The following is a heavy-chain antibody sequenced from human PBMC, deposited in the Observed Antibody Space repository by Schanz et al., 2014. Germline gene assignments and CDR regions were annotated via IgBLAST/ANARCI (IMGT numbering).Heavy chain of an antibody. J-gene: IGHJ5*02. CDR2: FNDGGVNK. CDR1: GLIFSNYV. V-gene: IGHV3-23*01. CDR3: AKAADWPVTRFDP. D-gene: IGHD3-9*01. Sequence: EVQLLESGGGLVQPGGSLKLSCAASGLIFSNYVMSWVRQAPGKGLEWVSSFNDGGVNKYYADSVKGRFTISSDNSKNTLYLQMSSLRADDTAVYYCAKAADWPVTRFDPWGQGTLVTGSS.